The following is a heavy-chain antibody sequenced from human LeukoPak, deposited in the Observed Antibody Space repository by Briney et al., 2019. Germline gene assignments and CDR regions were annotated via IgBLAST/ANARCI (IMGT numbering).Heavy chain of an antibody. V-gene: IGHV1-69*01. J-gene: IGHJ4*02. CDR2: IIPIFGTA. Sequence: ASVKVSCKASGGTFSSYAISWVRQAPGQGLEWMGGIIPIFGTANYAQKFQGRVTITADESTSTAYMELSSLRSEDTAVYYCARNHDYGDSAGRRYVQTQRGAFDYWGQGTLVTVSS. CDR1: GGTFSSYA. D-gene: IGHD4-17*01. CDR3: ARNHDYGDSAGRRYVQTQRGAFDY.